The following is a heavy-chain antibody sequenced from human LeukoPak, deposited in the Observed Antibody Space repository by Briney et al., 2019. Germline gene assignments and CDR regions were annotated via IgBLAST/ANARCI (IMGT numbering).Heavy chain of an antibody. CDR1: GGSISSGGYY. CDR3: GRTSTSHFDY. D-gene: IGHD2/OR15-2a*01. J-gene: IGHJ4*02. CDR2: IYYSGST. Sequence: SETLSLTCTVSGGSISSGGYYWNWIRQHPGKGLEWIGHIYYSGSTYYNPSLKSRVSISVDTSKNQFSLKLSSVTAADTAVYYCGRTSTSHFDYWGQGTLVTVSS. V-gene: IGHV4-31*03.